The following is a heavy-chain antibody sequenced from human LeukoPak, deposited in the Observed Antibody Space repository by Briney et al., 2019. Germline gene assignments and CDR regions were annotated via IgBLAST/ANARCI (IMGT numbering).Heavy chain of an antibody. CDR3: AKDHSSSWYPSHFDY. V-gene: IGHV3-23*01. D-gene: IGHD6-13*01. Sequence: GGSLRLSCAASGFTFSSYAMSWVRQAPGKGLEWVSVISGSGGNTYYADSVKGRFTISRDNSKNTLYLQMNSLRAEDTAVYYCAKDHSSSWYPSHFDYWGQGTLVTVSS. CDR2: ISGSGGNT. J-gene: IGHJ4*02. CDR1: GFTFSSYA.